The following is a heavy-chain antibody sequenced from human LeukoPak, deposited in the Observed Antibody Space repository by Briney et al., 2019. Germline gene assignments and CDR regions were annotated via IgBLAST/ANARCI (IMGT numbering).Heavy chain of an antibody. CDR3: AREGYSSSSDYYYYMDV. CDR2: ICTSGST. CDR1: GGSISSGSYY. J-gene: IGHJ6*03. D-gene: IGHD6-6*01. V-gene: IGHV4-61*02. Sequence: PSETLSLTCTVSGGSISSGSYYWSWIRQPAGKGLEWIGRICTSGSTNYNPSLKSRVTISVDTSKNQFSLKLSSVTAADTAVYYCAREGYSSSSDYYYYMDVWGKGTTVTVSS.